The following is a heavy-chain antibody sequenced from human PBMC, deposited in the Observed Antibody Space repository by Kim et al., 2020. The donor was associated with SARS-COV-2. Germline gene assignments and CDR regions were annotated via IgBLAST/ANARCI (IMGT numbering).Heavy chain of an antibody. CDR1: GGSISGYH. CDR2: IHDSGRT. Sequence: SETLSLTCTVSGGSISGYHWSWVRQPPGKGLEWIGYIHDSGRTKYNPSLKSRVTISVDMSKNQFSLKLSSMTTADTAVYFCARVGGGASSSSFLDNWGQGTLVTVSS. J-gene: IGHJ4*02. V-gene: IGHV4-59*13. D-gene: IGHD6-6*01. CDR3: ARVGGGASSSSFLDN.